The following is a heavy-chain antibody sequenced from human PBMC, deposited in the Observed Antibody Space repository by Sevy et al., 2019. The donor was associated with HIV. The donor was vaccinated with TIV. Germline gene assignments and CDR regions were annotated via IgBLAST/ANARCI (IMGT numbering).Heavy chain of an antibody. CDR1: GFTFSSHW. Sequence: GGSLRLSCAVSGFTFSSHWMFWVRQAPGKGLEWVALISYDGSNKYYADSVRGRFTISRDNSKNTLYLQMDSLRPEDTAVYYCARDFYEFGDPRGFDYWGQGTLVTVSS. J-gene: IGHJ4*02. D-gene: IGHD4-17*01. CDR3: ARDFYEFGDPRGFDY. V-gene: IGHV3-30-3*01. CDR2: ISYDGSNK.